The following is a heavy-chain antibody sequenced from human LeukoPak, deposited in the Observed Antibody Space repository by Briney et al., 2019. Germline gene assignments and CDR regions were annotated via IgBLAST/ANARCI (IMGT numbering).Heavy chain of an antibody. J-gene: IGHJ5*02. D-gene: IGHD3-3*01. Sequence: ASVKVSCKASGYTFTSYGISWVRQAPGQGLEWMGWISAYNGNTNYAQKLQGRATMTTDTSTSTAYMELRSLRSDDTAVYYCARVDHSYYDFWSALPGYWFDPWGQGTLVTVSS. CDR3: ARVDHSYYDFWSALPGYWFDP. CDR1: GYTFTSYG. V-gene: IGHV1-18*01. CDR2: ISAYNGNT.